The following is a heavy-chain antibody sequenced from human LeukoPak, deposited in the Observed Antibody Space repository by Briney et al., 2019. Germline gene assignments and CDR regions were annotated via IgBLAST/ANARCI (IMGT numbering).Heavy chain of an antibody. CDR3: ARDGGSGSPLDY. J-gene: IGHJ4*02. CDR1: GGSFSGYY. CDR2: INHSGST. V-gene: IGHV4-34*01. Sequence: SETLSLTCAVYGGSFSGYYWSWIRQPPGKGLEWIGEINHSGSTNYNPSLKSRVTISVDTSKNQFSLKLSSVTAADTAVYYCARDGGSGSPLDYWGQGTLVTVSS. D-gene: IGHD3-10*01.